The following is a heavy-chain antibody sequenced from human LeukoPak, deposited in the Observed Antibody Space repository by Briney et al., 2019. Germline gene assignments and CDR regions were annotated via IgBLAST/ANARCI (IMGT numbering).Heavy chain of an antibody. CDR1: GYTFIDYY. V-gene: IGHV1-2*02. CDR2: INPKSGAA. J-gene: IGHJ4*02. D-gene: IGHD3-22*01. CDR3: AREFGDYHDSTGYSGLDY. Sequence: ASVKVSCKASGYTFIDYYVQWVRQAPGQGPEWMGWINPKSGAAMYAQKFQDRVTMTKDTSISTAYMELSSLKSDDTAVYYCAREFGDYHDSTGYSGLDYWGQGSLVTDSS.